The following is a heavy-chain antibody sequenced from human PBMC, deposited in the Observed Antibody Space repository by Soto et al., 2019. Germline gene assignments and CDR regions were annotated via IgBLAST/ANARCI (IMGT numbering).Heavy chain of an antibody. CDR1: GGSFSGYY. CDR3: ARVGGYCTNGVCYTGLYYYYYVDV. J-gene: IGHJ6*03. V-gene: IGHV4-34*01. CDR2: INHSGST. Sequence: SETLSLTCAVYGGSFSGYYWSWIRQPPGKGLEWIGEINHSGSTNYNPSLKSRVTISVDTSKNQFSLKLSSVAAADTAVYYCARVGGYCTNGVCYTGLYYYYYVDVWGKGTTVTVSS. D-gene: IGHD2-8*01.